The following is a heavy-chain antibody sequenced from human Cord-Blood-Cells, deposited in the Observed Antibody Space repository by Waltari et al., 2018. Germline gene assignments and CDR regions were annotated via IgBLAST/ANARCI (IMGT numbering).Heavy chain of an antibody. D-gene: IGHD3-22*01. CDR3: ATDGDSSGYYIFDY. CDR1: GYTLTELS. CDR2: FDPEDGET. J-gene: IGHJ4*02. Sequence: QVQLVQSAAEVKKPGASVKVSCKVSGYTLTELSMHWVRQMPGKGREWMGGFDPEDGETSYAPKFQGRVTMTEDTSTDAAYMELSSLRSEDTSVYYCATDGDSSGYYIFDYWGQGTLVTVSS. V-gene: IGHV1-24*01.